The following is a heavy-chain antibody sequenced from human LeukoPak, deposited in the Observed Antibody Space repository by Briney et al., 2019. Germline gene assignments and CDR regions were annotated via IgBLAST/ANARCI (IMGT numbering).Heavy chain of an antibody. D-gene: IGHD5-12*01. J-gene: IGHJ5*02. CDR3: SQYSGAPS. Sequence: GGSLKLSCAASGFTFSGSAMPWVRQASGKGLEWVGRIRSNANSYATAYAASVKGRFTISRDDSKNTAYLQMNSLKTEDTAVYHCSQYSGAPSWGQGTLVTVSS. CDR2: IRSNANSYAT. CDR1: GFTFSGSA. V-gene: IGHV3-73*01.